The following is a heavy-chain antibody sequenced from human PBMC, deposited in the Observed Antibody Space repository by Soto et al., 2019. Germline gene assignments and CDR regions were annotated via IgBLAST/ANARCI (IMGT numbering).Heavy chain of an antibody. CDR3: ARVDDFWSGYYQILDY. J-gene: IGHJ4*02. D-gene: IGHD3-3*01. CDR1: GYAFTSYC. Sequence: ASVKVSCKASGYAFTSYCISWVLQAPAQGLEWMGWISAYNGNTNYAQQLQGRVTMTTDTSTSTAYMELNSLRAEDTAVYYCARVDDFWSGYYQILDYWGQGTLVTVSS. CDR2: ISAYNGNT. V-gene: IGHV1-18*04.